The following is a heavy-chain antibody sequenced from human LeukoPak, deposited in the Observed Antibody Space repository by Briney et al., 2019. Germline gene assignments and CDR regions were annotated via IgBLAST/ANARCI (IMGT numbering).Heavy chain of an antibody. Sequence: ASVKVSCKASGYTFTGYYMHWVRQAPGQGLEWMGWINPNSGGTNYAQKFQGRVTMTRHMSTSTVYMELSSLRSEDTAVYYCARGGLSPRGAFDIWGQGTMVTVSS. CDR1: GYTFTGYY. CDR3: ARGGLSPRGAFDI. J-gene: IGHJ3*02. V-gene: IGHV1-2*02. D-gene: IGHD3-16*01. CDR2: INPNSGGT.